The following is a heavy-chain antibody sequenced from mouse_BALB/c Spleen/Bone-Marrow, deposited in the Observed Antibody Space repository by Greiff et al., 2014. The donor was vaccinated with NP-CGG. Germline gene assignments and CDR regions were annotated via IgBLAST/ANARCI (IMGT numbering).Heavy chain of an antibody. D-gene: IGHD1-1*01. Sequence: VQLQESGAELVKPGASVKLSCKASGYTFTSYWMHWVKQRPGQGLEWIGGINPSNGRTNYNEKFKSKATLTVDKSSSTAYMQLSSLTSEDSAVYYCAPYYYGSSYGFYWYFDVWGAGTTVTVSS. CDR1: GYTFTSYW. CDR3: APYYYGSSYGFYWYFDV. CDR2: INPSNGRT. V-gene: IGHV1S81*02. J-gene: IGHJ1*01.